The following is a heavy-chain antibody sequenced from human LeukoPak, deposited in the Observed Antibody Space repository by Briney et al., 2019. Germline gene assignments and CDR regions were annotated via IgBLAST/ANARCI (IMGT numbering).Heavy chain of an antibody. D-gene: IGHD3-22*01. Sequence: GGSLRLSCVASGFTFSSYGMSWVRQAPGKGLEWDSYVSATGYTTNYADSVKGRFTMSRDNSKNTLSLQMNSLRAEDTAVCYCAKGAVGKSESSGYPPHFDYWGQGTLVSVSS. CDR3: AKGAVGKSESSGYPPHFDY. J-gene: IGHJ4*02. V-gene: IGHV3-23*01. CDR1: GFTFSSYG. CDR2: VSATGYTT.